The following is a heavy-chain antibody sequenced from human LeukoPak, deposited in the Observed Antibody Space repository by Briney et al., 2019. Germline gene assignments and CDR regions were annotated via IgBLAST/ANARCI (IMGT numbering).Heavy chain of an antibody. V-gene: IGHV1-18*01. CDR3: ARDGSGSYDKNDAFDI. CDR1: GYTFTSYG. D-gene: IGHD1-26*01. Sequence: GASVKVSCKASGYTFTSYGISWVRQAPGQGLEWMGWISAYNGNTNYAQKLQGRVTMTTDTSTSTAYMELRSLRSDDTAVYYCARDGSGSYDKNDAFDIWGKGKMVTVS. CDR2: ISAYNGNT. J-gene: IGHJ3*02.